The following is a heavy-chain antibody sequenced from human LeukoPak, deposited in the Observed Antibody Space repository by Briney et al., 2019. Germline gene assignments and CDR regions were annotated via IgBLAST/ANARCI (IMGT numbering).Heavy chain of an antibody. Sequence: GGSLRLSCAASGFTFSGYDMHWVRQSAGKGLEWVATSCVAGDTYYMDSVKGRFTISREDDQNSLVLQMDSLRGGDTAVYYCARENVLAVAGTNYYYGMDVWGQGTTVTVSS. V-gene: IGHV3-13*01. J-gene: IGHJ6*02. CDR2: SCVAGDT. CDR3: ARENVLAVAGTNYYYGMDV. CDR1: GFTFSGYD. D-gene: IGHD6-19*01.